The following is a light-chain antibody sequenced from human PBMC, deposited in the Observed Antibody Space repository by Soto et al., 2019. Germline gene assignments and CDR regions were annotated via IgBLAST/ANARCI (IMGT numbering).Light chain of an antibody. V-gene: IGKV1-9*01. CDR1: QGISSY. J-gene: IGKJ4*01. Sequence: IQLTQSPSSLSASVGDRVTITCRASQGISSYLAWYQQKPGKAPKLLIYLASTLQSGVPSSFIGSGSGTDFSLTISSLQPEDVATYYCQQTYSAPLTFGGGTKVDIK. CDR3: QQTYSAPLT. CDR2: LAS.